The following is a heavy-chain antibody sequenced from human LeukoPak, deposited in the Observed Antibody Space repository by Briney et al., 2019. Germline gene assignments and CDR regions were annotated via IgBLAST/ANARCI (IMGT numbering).Heavy chain of an antibody. Sequence: GGYLRLSCAASGFTFSSYSMNWVRQAPGKGLEWVSYISSSSSTIYYADSVKGRFTISRDNAKNSLYLQMNSLRDEDTAVYYCARESRFDYYDSSGYYYFDYWGQGTLVTVSS. V-gene: IGHV3-48*02. J-gene: IGHJ4*02. CDR2: ISSSSSTI. CDR1: GFTFSSYS. CDR3: ARESRFDYYDSSGYYYFDY. D-gene: IGHD3-22*01.